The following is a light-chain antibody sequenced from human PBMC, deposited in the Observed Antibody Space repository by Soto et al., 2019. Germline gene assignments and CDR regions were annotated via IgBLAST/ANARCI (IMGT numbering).Light chain of an antibody. CDR3: SSYAGSTYV. CDR2: EVS. V-gene: IGLV2-8*01. CDR1: SSDVGGYNY. Sequence: SVLTQPPSASGSPGQSVTISCTGTSSDVGGYNYVSWYQQHPGKAPKLMIYEVSKRPSGVPDRFSGSKSGNTASLTVSGLQAEDEADYYCSSYAGSTYVFGTGTKATV. J-gene: IGLJ1*01.